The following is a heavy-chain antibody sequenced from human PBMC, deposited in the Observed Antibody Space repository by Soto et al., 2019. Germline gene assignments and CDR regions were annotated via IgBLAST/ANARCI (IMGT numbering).Heavy chain of an antibody. D-gene: IGHD4-17*01. J-gene: IGHJ3*02. CDR2: IYHSGST. CDR1: SGSISSSNW. CDR3: ARVNYGDYRFKSDAFDI. Sequence: QVQLQESGPGLVKPSGTLSLTCAVSSGSISSSNWWSWVRQPPGKGLEWIGEIYHSGSTNYNPSRKSLVTISVDKSKNQFSLKMSSVTAADTAVYYCARVNYGDYRFKSDAFDIWGQGTMVTVSS. V-gene: IGHV4-4*02.